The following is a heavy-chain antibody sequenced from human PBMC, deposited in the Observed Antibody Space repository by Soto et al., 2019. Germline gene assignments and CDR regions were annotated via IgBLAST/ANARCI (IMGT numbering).Heavy chain of an antibody. CDR3: AKDVEITMVRGVIVNWFDP. CDR1: GFTFSSYA. J-gene: IGHJ5*02. V-gene: IGHV3-23*01. CDR2: ISGSGGST. D-gene: IGHD3-10*01. Sequence: TGGSLRLSCAASGFTFSSYAMSWVRQAPGKGVEWVSAISGSGGSTYYADSVKGRFTISRDNSKNTLYLQMNSLRAEDTAVYYCAKDVEITMVRGVIVNWFDPWGQGTLVTVSS.